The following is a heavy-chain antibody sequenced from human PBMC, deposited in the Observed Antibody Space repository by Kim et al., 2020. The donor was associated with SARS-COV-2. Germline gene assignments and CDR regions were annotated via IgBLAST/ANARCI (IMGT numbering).Heavy chain of an antibody. CDR2: IIPIFGTA. CDR1: GGTFSSYA. J-gene: IGHJ4*02. D-gene: IGHD3-3*01. Sequence: SVKVSCKASGGTFSSYAISWVRQAPGQGLEWMGGIIPIFGTANYAQKFQGRVTITADESTSTAYMELSSLRSEDTAVYYCARVFASGFWSGYYTYWGQGTLVTVSS. V-gene: IGHV1-69*13. CDR3: ARVFASGFWSGYYTY.